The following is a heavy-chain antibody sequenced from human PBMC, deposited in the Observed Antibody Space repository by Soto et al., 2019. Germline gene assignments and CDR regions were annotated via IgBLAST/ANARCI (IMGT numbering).Heavy chain of an antibody. V-gene: IGHV4-34*01. D-gene: IGHD3-3*01. CDR1: GGSFSGYY. CDR2: INHSGST. Sequence: SETLSLTCAVYGGSFSGYYWSWIRQPPGKGLEWIGEINHSGSTNYNPSLKSRVTISVDTSKNQFSLKLSSVTAADTAVYFCARGPENYDFWSGPYYYYMDVWGKGTTVTVSS. CDR3: ARGPENYDFWSGPYYYYMDV. J-gene: IGHJ6*03.